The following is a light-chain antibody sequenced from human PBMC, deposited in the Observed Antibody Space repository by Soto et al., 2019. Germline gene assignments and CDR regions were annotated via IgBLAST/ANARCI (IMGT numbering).Light chain of an antibody. CDR3: QQYGSSPLLT. V-gene: IGKV3-20*01. CDR1: QSVSSSY. J-gene: IGKJ5*01. CDR2: GAS. Sequence: EIVLTQSPGTLSLSPGERATLSCRASQSVSSSYLAWYQQKPGQAPRLLIYGASSRATGIPDRFSGSGSGKDFPLTISRLEPEDFAVYYCQQYGSSPLLTFGQGTRLEIK.